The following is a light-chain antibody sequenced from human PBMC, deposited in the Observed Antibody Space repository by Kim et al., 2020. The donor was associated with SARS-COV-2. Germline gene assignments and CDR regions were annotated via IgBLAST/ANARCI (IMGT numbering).Light chain of an antibody. CDR2: EDN. J-gene: IGLJ3*02. CDR3: QSYDSSNSWV. V-gene: IGLV6-57*03. Sequence: KTVTLSCTRSSGSIASNYGQWYQQRPGSAPTTVIYEDNQRPSGVPDRFSGSIDSSSNSASLTISGLKTEDEADYYCQSYDSSNSWVFGGGTQLTVL. CDR1: SGSIASNY.